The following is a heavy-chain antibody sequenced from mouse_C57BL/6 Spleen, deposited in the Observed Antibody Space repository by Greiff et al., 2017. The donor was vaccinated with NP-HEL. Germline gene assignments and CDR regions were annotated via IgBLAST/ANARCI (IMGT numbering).Heavy chain of an antibody. CDR1: GYTFTSYW. CDR3: AREGDYAFAY. Sequence: QVQLQQPGAELVMPGASVKLSCKASGYTFTSYWMHWVKQRPGQGLEWIGEIDPSDSYTNCNSKFKGKSPLTVDKSSSTAYMQLSSLTSDDSAVYYCAREGDYAFAYWGQGTLVTVSA. CDR2: IDPSDSYT. V-gene: IGHV1-69*01. D-gene: IGHD2-4*01. J-gene: IGHJ3*01.